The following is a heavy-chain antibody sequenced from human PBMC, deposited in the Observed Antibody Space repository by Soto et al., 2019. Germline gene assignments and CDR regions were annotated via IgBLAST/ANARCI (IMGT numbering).Heavy chain of an antibody. CDR1: GFTFSRDA. J-gene: IGHJ5*02. CDR2: ISYDGSNK. D-gene: IGHD3-22*01. V-gene: IGHV3-30-3*01. Sequence: PGGSLRLSCAASGFTFSRDAMHWGREAPGKGLEWGAVISYDGSNKYYADSVKGRFTISRDNSKNTLYLQMNSLRAEDTAVYYCARTHSDYYDSSPNWFDPWGQGTLVTVSS. CDR3: ARTHSDYYDSSPNWFDP.